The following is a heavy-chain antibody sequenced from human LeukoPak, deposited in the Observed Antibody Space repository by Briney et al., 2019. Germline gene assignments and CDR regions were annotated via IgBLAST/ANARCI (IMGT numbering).Heavy chain of an antibody. J-gene: IGHJ4*02. CDR2: IKSDGSDT. Sequence: GGSLRLSCAASGFTFSSFWMHWVRRAPGKGLVWVSRIKSDGSDTNYADSVKGRFTISRDNSKNTLYLQMNSLRAEDTAIYYCAKDVAGVRGVRGGFDYWGQGTLVTVSS. V-gene: IGHV3-74*01. CDR3: AKDVAGVRGVRGGFDY. D-gene: IGHD3-10*01. CDR1: GFTFSSFW.